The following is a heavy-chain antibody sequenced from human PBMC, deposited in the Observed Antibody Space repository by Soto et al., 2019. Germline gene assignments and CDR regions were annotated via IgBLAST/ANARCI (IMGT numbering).Heavy chain of an antibody. CDR3: ARSRRPTAIQDYH. J-gene: IGHJ5*02. Sequence: QVQLVQSGAEVKKPGASVKVSCKASGYTFTDYFINWVRQAPGQGLEWIGWINPKSGGTNYAPNFQVRVTMTRDTSTITAYMELTLLRFHDTAVHDCARSRRPTAIQDYHWGQGTLVTVSS. CDR2: INPKSGGT. D-gene: IGHD2-21*02. V-gene: IGHV1-2*02. CDR1: GYTFTDYF.